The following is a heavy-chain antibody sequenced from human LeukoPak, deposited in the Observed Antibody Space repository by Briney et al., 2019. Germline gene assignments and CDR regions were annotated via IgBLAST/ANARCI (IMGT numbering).Heavy chain of an antibody. CDR1: GFTFSNYG. V-gene: IGHV3-23*01. D-gene: IGHD2-15*01. Sequence: GGTLRLSCAASGFTFSNYGMSWVRQAPGKGLEWVSIVSGSGGSTYYADSVRGRFTIPRDNSKNTLYLQMNSLRAEDTALYYCAKDRSSGYCSGGSCYLYFDYWGQGTLVTVSS. CDR2: VSGSGGST. CDR3: AKDRSSGYCSGGSCYLYFDY. J-gene: IGHJ4*02.